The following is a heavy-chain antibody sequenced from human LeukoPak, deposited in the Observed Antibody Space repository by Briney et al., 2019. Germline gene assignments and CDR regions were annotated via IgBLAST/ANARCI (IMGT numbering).Heavy chain of an antibody. CDR1: GFTFSSYW. Sequence: GGSLRLSCAASGFTFSSYWMHWVRQVPGKGLVWVSRVSSDGRSTSSADSVKGRFSISRDNAKNTLYLQMNGLRTEDTAVYYCARDQLYCSGGICYFDYWGQGTLVTVSS. V-gene: IGHV3-74*01. CDR2: VSSDGRST. CDR3: ARDQLYCSGGICYFDY. J-gene: IGHJ4*02. D-gene: IGHD2-15*01.